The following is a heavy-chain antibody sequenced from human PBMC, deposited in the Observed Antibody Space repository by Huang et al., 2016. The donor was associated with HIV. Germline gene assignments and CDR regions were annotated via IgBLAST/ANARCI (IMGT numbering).Heavy chain of an antibody. CDR3: ARNHDFWRGRMFAISYFDV. CDR1: GGSINTGRYY. D-gene: IGHD3-3*01. CDR2: LYYTGKS. J-gene: IGHJ2*01. V-gene: IGHV4-39*01. Sequence: QMRFQESGPGLVKPSGTLSLTCNVSGGSINTGRYYWGWIRQPPGKGMEWVGSLYYTGKSAYDPSLKGRLTMSADTAKNQCSLNLSSVTAADTAIYYCARNHDFWRGRMFAISYFDVWGRGTLVTVAS.